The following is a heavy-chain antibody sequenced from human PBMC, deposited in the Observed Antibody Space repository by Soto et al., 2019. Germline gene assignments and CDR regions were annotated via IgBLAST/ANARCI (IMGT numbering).Heavy chain of an antibody. V-gene: IGHV4-59*01. D-gene: IGHD3-10*01. CDR1: GGSISTYY. CDR2: IYYSGST. J-gene: IGHJ4*02. CDR3: AAMPQHFYGSASYSSYFDY. Sequence: SETLSLTCTVSGGSISTYYWSWIRQPPGKGLEWIGYIYYSGSTNYNPSLKSRLSISIDTSKNQFSLKLNSVTAADTAVYYCAAMPQHFYGSASYSSYFDYWAQGTLVTVS.